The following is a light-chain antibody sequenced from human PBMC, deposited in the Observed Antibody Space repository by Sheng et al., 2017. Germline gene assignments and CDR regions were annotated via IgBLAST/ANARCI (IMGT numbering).Light chain of an antibody. CDR2: DAS. Sequence: DIQMTQSPSSLSASVGDRVTITCQASQDISNYLSWYQQKPGKAPKLLIYDASTLATGVPSRFSGSGSGTDFTFSISSLQPEDIATYYCQQYDRFPPTFGGGTKVEIK. J-gene: IGKJ4*01. V-gene: IGKV1-33*01. CDR3: QQYDRFPPT. CDR1: QDISNY.